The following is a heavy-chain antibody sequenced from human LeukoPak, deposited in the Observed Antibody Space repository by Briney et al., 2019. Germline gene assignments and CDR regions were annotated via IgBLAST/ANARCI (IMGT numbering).Heavy chain of an antibody. CDR2: ISYDGSNK. D-gene: IGHD1-26*01. CDR1: GFTFSSYA. V-gene: IGHV3-30-3*01. Sequence: AGGSLRLSCAASGFTFSSYAMHWVRQAPGKGLEWVAVISYDGSNKYYADSVKGRFTISRDNSKNTLYLQMNSLRAEDTAVYYCARDQWELLWYFDYWGQETLVTVSS. J-gene: IGHJ4*02. CDR3: ARDQWELLWYFDY.